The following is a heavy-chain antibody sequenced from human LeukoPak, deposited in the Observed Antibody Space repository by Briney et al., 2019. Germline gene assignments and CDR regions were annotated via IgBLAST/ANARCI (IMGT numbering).Heavy chain of an antibody. CDR1: GGTFSSYA. CDR2: IIPIFGTA. Sequence: SVKVSCKASGGTFSSYAISWVRQAPGQGLEWMGGIIPIFGTANYAQKFQGRVTITADESTSTAYMELSSLRSEDTAVYYCARGPYDILTGYYLSYFDYWGQGTLVTVSS. CDR3: ARGPYDILTGYYLSYFDY. D-gene: IGHD3-9*01. V-gene: IGHV1-69*13. J-gene: IGHJ4*02.